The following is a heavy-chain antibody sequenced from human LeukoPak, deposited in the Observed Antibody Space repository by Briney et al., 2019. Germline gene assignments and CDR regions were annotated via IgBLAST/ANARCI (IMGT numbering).Heavy chain of an antibody. CDR3: ATNYDSSGYFTF. CDR2: IFTNTGSS. V-gene: IGHV7-4-1*02. Sequence: ASVKVSCKASGYTFTSYAMSWLRQAPGQGHEYMGWIFTNTGSSTYTQGFTGRFVFSLDTSVSTAYLQISSLKAEDTAVYFCATNYDSSGYFTFWGQGTLVTVSS. D-gene: IGHD3-22*01. CDR1: GYTFTSYA. J-gene: IGHJ4*02.